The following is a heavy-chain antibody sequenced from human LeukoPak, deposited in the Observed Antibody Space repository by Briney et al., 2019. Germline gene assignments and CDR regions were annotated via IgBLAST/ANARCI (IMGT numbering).Heavy chain of an antibody. CDR2: IKSKTDGAKR. V-gene: IGHV3-15*01. CDR1: GFNFIETW. D-gene: IGHD3-22*01. J-gene: IGHJ4*02. CDR3: TTAGGKPYYYDTSYYFDN. Sequence: GGSLTLSCATFGFNFIETWMSWVRQAPGKGLEWVGRIKSKTDGAKRDYAASVKGRFTISRDDSRGILFLQMNRLRPEDAGVYFCTTAGGKPYYYDTSYYFDNWGQGTLVTVSS.